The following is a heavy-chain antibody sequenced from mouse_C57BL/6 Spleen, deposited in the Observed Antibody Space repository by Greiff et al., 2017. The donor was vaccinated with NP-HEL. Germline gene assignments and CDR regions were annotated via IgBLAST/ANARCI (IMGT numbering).Heavy chain of an antibody. Sequence: QVQLQQSGAELVKPGASVKMSCKASGYTFTSYWITWVKQRPGQGLEWIGDIYPGSGSTNYNEKFKSKATLTVDTSSSTAYMQVSSLTSEDSAVYYCARTAQATWAWFAYWGQGTLVTVSA. CDR3: ARTAQATWAWFAY. CDR1: GYTFTSYW. CDR2: IYPGSGST. V-gene: IGHV1-55*01. D-gene: IGHD3-2*02. J-gene: IGHJ3*01.